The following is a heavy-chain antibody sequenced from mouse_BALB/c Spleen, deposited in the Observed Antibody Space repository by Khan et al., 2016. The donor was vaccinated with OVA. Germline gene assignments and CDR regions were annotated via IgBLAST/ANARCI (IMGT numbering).Heavy chain of an antibody. Sequence: EVQLVESGPGLVKPSQSLSLTCTVTGYSITSGYAWNWLRQFPGNKLEWMGYISYSGVTSYTPSLKSRISITRDTPKNQFFLQLNSVTTEDTATYYCARGNYYGYYFDYWGQGTTLTVSS. CDR3: ARGNYYGYYFDY. J-gene: IGHJ2*01. V-gene: IGHV3-2*02. D-gene: IGHD1-1*01. CDR2: ISYSGVT. CDR1: GYSITSGYA.